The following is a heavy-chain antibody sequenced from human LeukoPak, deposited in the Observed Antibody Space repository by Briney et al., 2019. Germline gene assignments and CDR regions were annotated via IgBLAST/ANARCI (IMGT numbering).Heavy chain of an antibody. CDR3: ARDPGYSSGWLDY. J-gene: IGHJ4*02. V-gene: IGHV4-61*02. D-gene: IGHD6-19*01. Sequence: SQTLSLTCTVSGGSISSGSDYWRWIRQPAGKGLEWIGRIYTSGSTNYNPSLKSRVTISVDTSKNQFSLKLSSVTAADTAVYYCARDPGYSSGWLDYWGQGTLVTVSS. CDR1: GGSISSGSDY. CDR2: IYTSGST.